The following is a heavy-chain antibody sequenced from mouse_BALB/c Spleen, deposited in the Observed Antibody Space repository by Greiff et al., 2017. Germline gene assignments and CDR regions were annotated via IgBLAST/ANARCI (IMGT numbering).Heavy chain of an antibody. D-gene: IGHD1-1*01. Sequence: EVKLLQSGPGLVKPSQSLSLTCSVTGYSITSGYYWNWIRQFPGNKLEWMGYISYDGSNNYNPSLKNRISITRDTSKNQFFLKLNSVTTEDTATYYCARDSHYYGSSSYAMDYWGQGTSVTVSS. CDR2: ISYDGSN. CDR1: GYSITSGYY. CDR3: ARDSHYYGSSSYAMDY. J-gene: IGHJ4*01. V-gene: IGHV3-6*02.